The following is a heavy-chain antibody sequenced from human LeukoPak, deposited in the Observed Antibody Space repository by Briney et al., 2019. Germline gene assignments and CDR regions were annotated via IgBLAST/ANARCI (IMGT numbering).Heavy chain of an antibody. CDR1: GFTFSSYW. V-gene: IGHV3-7*01. Sequence: GGSLRLSCAASGFTFSSYWMSWVRQAPGKRLEWVASLNQDGSEKYYLDSVKGRFTISRDNAKNSLYLQMNSLRAEDTAVYYCARDKPTYCSGGSCYYYYMDVWGKGTTVTVSS. CDR3: ARDKPTYCSGGSCYYYYMDV. CDR2: LNQDGSEK. D-gene: IGHD2-15*01. J-gene: IGHJ6*03.